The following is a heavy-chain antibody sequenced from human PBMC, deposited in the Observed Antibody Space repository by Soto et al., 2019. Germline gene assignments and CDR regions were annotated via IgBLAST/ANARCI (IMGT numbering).Heavy chain of an antibody. CDR2: ISWNSGSK. D-gene: IGHD6-13*01. CDR3: AKDIAAATPAPDYGMDV. CDR1: GFTFDDYA. V-gene: IGHV3-9*01. Sequence: GGSLRLSCAASGFTFDDYAMHWVRQAPGKGLEWVSGISWNSGSKGYSDSVKGRFTISRDNAKNSLYLQMNSLRAEDTALYYCAKDIAAATPAPDYGMDVWGQGTTVTVYS. J-gene: IGHJ6*02.